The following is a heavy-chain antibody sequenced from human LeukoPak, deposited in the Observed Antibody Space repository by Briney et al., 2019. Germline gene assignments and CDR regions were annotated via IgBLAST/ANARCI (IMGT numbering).Heavy chain of an antibody. CDR2: IYTSGST. J-gene: IGHJ4*02. CDR1: GGSISSGSYY. D-gene: IGHD3-10*01. V-gene: IGHV4-61*02. CDR3: AREVTMVRGVILPTLDY. Sequence: PSETLSLTCTVSGGSISSGSYYWSWIRQPAGKGLEWIGRIYTSGSTNYNPSLKSRVTISVDTSKNQLSLKLSSVTAADTAVYYCAREVTMVRGVILPTLDYWGQGTLVTVSS.